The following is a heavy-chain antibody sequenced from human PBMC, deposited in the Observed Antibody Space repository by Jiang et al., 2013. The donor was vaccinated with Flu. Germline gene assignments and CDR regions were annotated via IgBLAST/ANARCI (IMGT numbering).Heavy chain of an antibody. J-gene: IGHJ6*01. V-gene: IGHV4-59*01. CDR1: GGSISSYY. Sequence: YGPGLVKPSETLSLTCTVSGGSISSYYWSWIRQPPGKGLEWIGYIYYSGSTNYNPSLKSRVTISVDTSKNQFSLKLSSVTAADTAVYYCGRVLREDYYYYYGMDVVGPKGPTVDRLL. CDR3: GRVLREDYYYYYGMDV. CDR2: IYYSGST. D-gene: IGHD4/OR15-4a*01.